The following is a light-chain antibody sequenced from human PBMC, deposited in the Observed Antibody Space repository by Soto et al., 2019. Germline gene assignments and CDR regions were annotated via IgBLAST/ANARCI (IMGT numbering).Light chain of an antibody. CDR1: RDIRDF. CDR3: QHYDNLPPYI. CDR2: DAS. Sequence: EIQITQSASSLSGSVGDRVTITCQASRDIRDFLNWYQQKPGKAPKLLIFDASNLEEGVPPRFSGSGSGTHFTFSINSLQPEDVATYYCQHYDNLPPYIFGQGTKVDIK. V-gene: IGKV1-33*01. J-gene: IGKJ2*01.